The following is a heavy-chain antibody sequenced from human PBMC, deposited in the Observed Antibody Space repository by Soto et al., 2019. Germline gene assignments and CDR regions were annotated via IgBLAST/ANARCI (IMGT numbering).Heavy chain of an antibody. CDR1: GYTFTNYD. CDR3: ARGCCSGGYDFIYYGMDV. Sequence: GASVKVSCKASGYTFTNYDINWVRQAPGQSLEWMGWMDARNGNTNYSQKFQGRVTITRDTSMSTAYMEVSSLRSEDTAVYYCARGCCSGGYDFIYYGMDVWGQGTLVTVSS. J-gene: IGHJ6*02. D-gene: IGHD5-12*01. CDR2: MDARNGNT. V-gene: IGHV1-3*01.